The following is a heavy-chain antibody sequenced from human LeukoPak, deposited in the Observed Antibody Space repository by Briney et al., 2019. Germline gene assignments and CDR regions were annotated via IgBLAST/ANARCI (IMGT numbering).Heavy chain of an antibody. CDR3: AKAFYYYDSSGYYN. D-gene: IGHD3-22*01. J-gene: IGHJ4*02. Sequence: GGSLRLSCAASGFSFSSYAMSWVRQAPGKGLEWVAAISGSGGSTYYADSVKGRFTISRDNSKNTLYLQMNSLRAEDTAVYYCAKAFYYYDSSGYYNWGQGTLVTVSS. CDR1: GFSFSSYA. CDR2: ISGSGGST. V-gene: IGHV3-23*01.